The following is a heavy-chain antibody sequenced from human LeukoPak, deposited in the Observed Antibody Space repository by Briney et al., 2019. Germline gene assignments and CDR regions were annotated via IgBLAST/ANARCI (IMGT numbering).Heavy chain of an antibody. J-gene: IGHJ4*02. CDR3: ASGEVDYDILTGYYFVY. D-gene: IGHD3-9*01. CDR1: GFTFSSYA. CDR2: IRYDGNNK. Sequence: PGGSLRLSCAASGFTFSSYAMSWVRQAPGKGLEWVAFIRYDGNNKYYADSVKGRFTISRDNSKNTLYLQMNSLRAEDTAVYYCASGEVDYDILTGYYFVYWGQGTLVTVSS. V-gene: IGHV3-30*02.